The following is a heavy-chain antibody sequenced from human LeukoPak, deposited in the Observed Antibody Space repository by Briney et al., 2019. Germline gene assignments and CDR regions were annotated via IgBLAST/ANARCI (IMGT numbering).Heavy chain of an antibody. D-gene: IGHD5-18*01. CDR1: GYSISSGYY. V-gene: IGHV4-38-2*02. Sequence: SETLSLTCTVSGYSISSGYYWGWIRQPPGKGLEWIGSLFHSGSTYYNPSLKSRVTVSVDTSKNQFSLNLSSVTAADTAVYYCARDKSLGDTVFDYWGQGTPVTVSS. CDR3: ARDKSLGDTVFDY. J-gene: IGHJ4*02. CDR2: LFHSGST.